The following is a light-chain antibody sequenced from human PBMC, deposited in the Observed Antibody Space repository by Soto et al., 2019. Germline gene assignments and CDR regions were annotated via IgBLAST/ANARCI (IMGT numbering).Light chain of an antibody. Sequence: EIVLTQSPATLSLSPGERAILSCRASQSVSSYLAWYQQKPGQAPRLLIYDASNRATGIPARFSGSGSGTDFTLTISSLEPEDFAVYFCQQRGNWPPTFGQGTNLEIK. V-gene: IGKV3-11*01. J-gene: IGKJ2*01. CDR2: DAS. CDR1: QSVSSY. CDR3: QQRGNWPPT.